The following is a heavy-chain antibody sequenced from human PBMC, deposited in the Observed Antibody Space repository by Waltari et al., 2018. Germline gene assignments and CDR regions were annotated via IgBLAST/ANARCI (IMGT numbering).Heavy chain of an antibody. V-gene: IGHV4-38-2*01. CDR1: GYSISRGYY. Sequence: QVQLQESGPGLVKPSETLSLTCAVSGYSISRGYYWGWIRPPPGKGLEWIGSIYHSGSTYYNPSLKSRVTISVDTSKNQFSLKLSSVTAADTAVYYCARLRGRQWPDYWGQGTLVTVSS. J-gene: IGHJ4*02. CDR2: IYHSGST. D-gene: IGHD6-19*01. CDR3: ARLRGRQWPDY.